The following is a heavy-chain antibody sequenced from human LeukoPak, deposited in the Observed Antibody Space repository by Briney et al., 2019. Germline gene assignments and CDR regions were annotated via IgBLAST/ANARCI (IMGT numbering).Heavy chain of an antibody. CDR1: GFTFSSYG. D-gene: IGHD3-22*01. CDR3: AKDLGYYYDSSGYFVGMDV. J-gene: IGHJ6*02. CDR2: ISYDGSNK. V-gene: IGHV3-30*18. Sequence: PGGSLRLSCAASGFTFSSYGMHWVRQAPGKGLEWVAVISYDGSNKYYADSVKGRFTISRDNSKNTLYLQMNSLRAEDTAVYYCAKDLGYYYDSSGYFVGMDVWGQGTTVTVSS.